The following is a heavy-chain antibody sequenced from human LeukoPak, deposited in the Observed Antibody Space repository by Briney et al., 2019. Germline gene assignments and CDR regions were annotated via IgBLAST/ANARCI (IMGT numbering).Heavy chain of an antibody. CDR1: GFTFSSYD. D-gene: IGHD2-15*01. Sequence: PGGSPRLSCAASGFTFSSYDMYWVRQATGKGLEWVSAIGTAGDTYYPGSVKGRFTISRENAKNSLYLQMNSLRVGDTAVYYCVRGPYCSGGSCYGHFDHWGQGTLVTASS. J-gene: IGHJ4*02. CDR2: IGTAGDT. CDR3: VRGPYCSGGSCYGHFDH. V-gene: IGHV3-13*01.